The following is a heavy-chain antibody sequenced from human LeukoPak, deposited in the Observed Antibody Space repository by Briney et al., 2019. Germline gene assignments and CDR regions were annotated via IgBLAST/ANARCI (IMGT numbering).Heavy chain of an antibody. Sequence: SETLSLTCTVSGGSISSYYWSWIRQPPGKGLEWIGYIYYSGSTNYNPSLKSRVTISVDTSKNQFSLKLGSVTAADTAVYYCARAVDFWSGYSFDYWGQGTLVTVSS. CDR2: IYYSGST. V-gene: IGHV4-59*01. J-gene: IGHJ4*02. D-gene: IGHD3-3*01. CDR1: GGSISSYY. CDR3: ARAVDFWSGYSFDY.